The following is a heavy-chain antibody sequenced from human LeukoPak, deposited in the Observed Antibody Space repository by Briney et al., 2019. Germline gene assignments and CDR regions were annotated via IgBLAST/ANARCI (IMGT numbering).Heavy chain of an antibody. V-gene: IGHV3-53*04. Sequence: GGSLRLSCAASGFTVSSNYMSWVRQAPGKGLELVSVIYSGGSTYYADSVKGRFTISRHNSKNTLYLQMNSLRAEDTAVYYCATHSIAAAANAFDIWGQGTMVTVSS. CDR1: GFTVSSNY. J-gene: IGHJ3*02. CDR2: IYSGGST. D-gene: IGHD6-13*01. CDR3: ATHSIAAAANAFDI.